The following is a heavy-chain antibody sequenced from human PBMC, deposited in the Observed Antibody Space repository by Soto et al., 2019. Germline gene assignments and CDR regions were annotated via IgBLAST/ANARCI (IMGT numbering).Heavy chain of an antibody. D-gene: IGHD2-21*01. V-gene: IGHV4-4*02. CDR1: GGSISSTHS. J-gene: IGHJ4*02. CDR2: IYHSGST. CDR3: ARAVALPGLFYFDF. Sequence: QVQLQESGPRLVRPSETLSLTCAVSGGSISSTHSWSWVRQPPGKGLEWIAEIYHSGSTNYNPSLKSRATISVDKSKNQFSLKLNSVTAAGTAVYFCARAVALPGLFYFDFWGQGTLVTVSS.